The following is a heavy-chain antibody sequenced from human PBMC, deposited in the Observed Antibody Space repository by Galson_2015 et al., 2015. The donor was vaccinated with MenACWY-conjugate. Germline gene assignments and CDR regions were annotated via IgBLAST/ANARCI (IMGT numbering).Heavy chain of an antibody. V-gene: IGHV3-23*01. D-gene: IGHD4/OR15-4a*01. CDR2: ISASGRST. Sequence: SLRLSCAASGLTFSSYAMTWVRQAPGKGLEWVSGISASGRSTYYADSVKGRFSISRDNSKKTVYLQMSGLRDEDTAVYYCAEGVLSFVGWHVFDIRGRGTLVTVSS. J-gene: IGHJ3*02. CDR3: AEGVLSFVGWHVFDI. CDR1: GLTFSSYA.